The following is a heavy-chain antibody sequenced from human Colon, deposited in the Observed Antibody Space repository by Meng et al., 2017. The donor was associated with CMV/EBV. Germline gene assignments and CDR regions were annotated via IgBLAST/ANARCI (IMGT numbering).Heavy chain of an antibody. J-gene: IGHJ4*02. Sequence: GESLKISCTASGFTFNNYALSWVRQPPGKGLQWVSAVTGSGARAYYADSVEGRFTISRDNSKNTVYLQMNNLTAEDTAVYYCTKGLQYSDFWGVDSWCQGTLVTVSS. CDR3: TKGLQYSDFWGVDS. CDR2: VTGSGARA. V-gene: IGHV3-23*01. D-gene: IGHD3-3*01. CDR1: GFTFNNYA.